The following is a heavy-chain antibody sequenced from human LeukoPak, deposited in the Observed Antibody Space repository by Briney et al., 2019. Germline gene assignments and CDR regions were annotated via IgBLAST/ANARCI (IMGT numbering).Heavy chain of an antibody. Sequence: SETLSLTCSVSGGSIRSSSYYWGWIRQPPGKGLEWIGSIYYNGSTYYNPSLKSRVTISADTSKNQFSLKLSSVTAADTAVYYCARPLYETYYYDSSGPRDAFDIWGQGTMVTVSS. CDR3: ARPLYETYYYDSSGPRDAFDI. D-gene: IGHD3-22*01. CDR2: IYYNGST. V-gene: IGHV4-39*01. J-gene: IGHJ3*02. CDR1: GGSIRSSSYY.